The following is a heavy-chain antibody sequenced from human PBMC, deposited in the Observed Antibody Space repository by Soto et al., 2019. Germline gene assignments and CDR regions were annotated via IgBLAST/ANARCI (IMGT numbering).Heavy chain of an antibody. CDR3: PKELLDLVLFSSHFEY. Sequence: QVQLVESGGGVVQPGRSLRLSCAASGFTFSSYGMHWVRQAPGKGLEWVAVISYDGSNKYYADSVKGRFTISRDNSKNTRYLQMNSVNAEYRAGYYLPKELLDLVLFSSHFEYWGQGTLVT. J-gene: IGHJ4*02. D-gene: IGHD2-15*01. CDR2: ISYDGSNK. V-gene: IGHV3-30*18. CDR1: GFTFSSYG.